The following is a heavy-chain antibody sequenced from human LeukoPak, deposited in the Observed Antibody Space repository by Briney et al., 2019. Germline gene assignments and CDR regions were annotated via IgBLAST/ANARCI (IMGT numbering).Heavy chain of an antibody. V-gene: IGHV4-59*01. CDR3: ARAASGSYTYYFDY. CDR1: GGSISSYY. CDR2: IYYSGST. D-gene: IGHD1-26*01. Sequence: PSETLSLTCTVSGGSISSYYWSWIRQPPGKGLEWIGYIYYSGSTNYNPSLKSRVTISGDTSKNQFSLKLSSVTAADTAVYYCARAASGSYTYYFDYWGQGTLVTVSS. J-gene: IGHJ4*02.